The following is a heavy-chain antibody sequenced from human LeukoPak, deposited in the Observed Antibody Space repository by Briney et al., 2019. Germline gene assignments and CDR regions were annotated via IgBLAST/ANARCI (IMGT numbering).Heavy chain of an antibody. Sequence: GASVKVSCKASGYTFTGYYMHWVRQAPGQGLEWMGRINPNSGGTNYAQKFQGRATMTRDTSISTAYMELSRLRSDDTAVYYCASGLLWFGELFQSLYYWGQGTLVTVSS. CDR3: ASGLLWFGELFQSLYY. CDR2: INPNSGGT. J-gene: IGHJ4*02. V-gene: IGHV1-2*06. CDR1: GYTFTGYY. D-gene: IGHD3-10*01.